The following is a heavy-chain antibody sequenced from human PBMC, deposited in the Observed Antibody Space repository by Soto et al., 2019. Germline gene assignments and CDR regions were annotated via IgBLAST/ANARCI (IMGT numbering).Heavy chain of an antibody. D-gene: IGHD6-13*01. J-gene: IGHJ6*02. V-gene: IGHV5-51*01. Sequence: GEALKISCKGSRYSVTSDWIGWMRHMPGKGLEWMGIIYPGDSDTRYSPSFQGQVTISADKSISTAYLQWSSLKASDTAMYYCARTSAAGKYYYGMDVWSQCTTALVS. CDR1: RYSVTSDW. CDR3: ARTSAAGKYYYGMDV. CDR2: IYPGDSDT.